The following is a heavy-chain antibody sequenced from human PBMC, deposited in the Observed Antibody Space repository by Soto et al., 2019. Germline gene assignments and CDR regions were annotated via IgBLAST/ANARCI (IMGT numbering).Heavy chain of an antibody. J-gene: IGHJ4*02. CDR1: GFTFSSYT. D-gene: IGHD3-22*01. CDR3: AKVLGSYDSSGYYPY. Sequence: PGGSLRLSCAASGFTFSSYTINWVRQAPGKGLEWVSAISGSGGSTYYADSVKGRFTISRDNSKNTLYLQMNSLRAEDTAVYYCAKVLGSYDSSGYYPYWGQGTLVTVSS. CDR2: ISGSGGST. V-gene: IGHV3-23*01.